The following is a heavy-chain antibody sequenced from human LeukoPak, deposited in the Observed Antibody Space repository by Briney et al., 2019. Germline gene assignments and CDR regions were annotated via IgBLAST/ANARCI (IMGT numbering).Heavy chain of an antibody. CDR1: GYTFTSYG. V-gene: IGHV1-18*01. Sequence: ASVKVSCKASGYTFTSYGISWVRQAPGQGLEWMGWISAYNGNTNYAQKFQGRVTITRTTSISTAYMELSSLRSEDTAVYYCAREADYDFWSGQRAFDIWGQGTMVTVSS. CDR2: ISAYNGNT. D-gene: IGHD3-3*01. J-gene: IGHJ3*02. CDR3: AREADYDFWSGQRAFDI.